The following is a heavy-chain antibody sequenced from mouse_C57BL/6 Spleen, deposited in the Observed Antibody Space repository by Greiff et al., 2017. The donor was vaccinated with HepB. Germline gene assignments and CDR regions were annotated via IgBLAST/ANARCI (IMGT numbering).Heavy chain of an antibody. D-gene: IGHD3-1*01. CDR3: ARGSGPGSHAMDY. V-gene: IGHV1-54*01. J-gene: IGHJ4*01. CDR2: INPGSGGT. CDR1: GYAFTNYL. Sequence: QVQLKESGAELVRPGTSVKVSCKASGYAFTNYLIEWVKQRPGQGLEWIGVINPGSGGTNYNEKFKGKATLTADKSSSTAYMQLSSLTSEDSAVYFCARGSGPGSHAMDYWGQGTSVTVSS.